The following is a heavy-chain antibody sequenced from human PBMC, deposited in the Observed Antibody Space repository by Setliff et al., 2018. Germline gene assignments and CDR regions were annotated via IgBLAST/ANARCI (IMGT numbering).Heavy chain of an antibody. J-gene: IGHJ2*01. D-gene: IGHD3-3*01. Sequence: SETLSLTCSVSGGSISNFYWSWIRQPPGKGLEWIGSISPGRSINYNPSLRSRVTIPGDTSKNQISLNLSSGTAADTAVYYCARVGRRVDPDTVRRRYSDLWGRGTLVTVSS. CDR3: ARVGRRVDPDTVRRRYSDL. CDR2: ISPGRSI. CDR1: GGSISNFY. V-gene: IGHV4-4*08.